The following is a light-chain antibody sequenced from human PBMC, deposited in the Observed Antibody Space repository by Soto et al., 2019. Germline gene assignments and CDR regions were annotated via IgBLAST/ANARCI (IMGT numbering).Light chain of an antibody. J-gene: IGKJ5*01. V-gene: IGKV3-20*01. CDR2: GAS. Sequence: EIVLTQPPGTLSLSPGERATLSFRASQSVNSDYLAWFQQKPGQAPRLLIYGASTRTTGIPDRFSGSGSGTDFTLTIGRLEPGDFAVYYCLHYGGSPLTFGQGTRLEI. CDR3: LHYGGSPLT. CDR1: QSVNSDY.